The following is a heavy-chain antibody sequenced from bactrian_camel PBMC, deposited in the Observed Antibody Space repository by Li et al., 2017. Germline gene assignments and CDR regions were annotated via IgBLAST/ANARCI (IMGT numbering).Heavy chain of an antibody. V-gene: IGHV3S1*01. CDR2: INSGATST. J-gene: IGHJ4*01. CDR1: GFTFATQA. D-gene: IGHD6*01. Sequence: VQLVESGGGLVQPGGSLRLSCAASGFTFATQAMAWVRQAPGKGLEWISAINSGATSTYCGDSVNGRFTIYRDNANNTLFLQLNSLKTEDTAVYYCAKAEYGGSSYKFWGQGTQVTVS. CDR3: AKAEYGGSSYKF.